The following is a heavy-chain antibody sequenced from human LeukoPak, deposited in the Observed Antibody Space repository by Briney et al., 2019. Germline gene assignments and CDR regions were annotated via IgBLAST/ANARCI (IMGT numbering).Heavy chain of an antibody. D-gene: IGHD3-3*01. CDR2: ISSSSYI. CDR1: GFTFSSYS. V-gene: IGHV3-21*01. Sequence: GGSLRLSCAASGFTFSSYSMNWVRQAPGKGLEWVSSISSSSYIYYADSVKGRFTISRDNAKNSLYLQMNSLRAEDTAVYYCARASAEGYYDFWSGPYPVSDYWGQGTLVTVSS. CDR3: ARASAEGYYDFWSGPYPVSDY. J-gene: IGHJ4*02.